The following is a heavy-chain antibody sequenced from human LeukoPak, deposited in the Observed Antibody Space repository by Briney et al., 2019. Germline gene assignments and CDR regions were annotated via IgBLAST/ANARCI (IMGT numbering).Heavy chain of an antibody. CDR1: GFTFSSFW. J-gene: IGHJ4*02. V-gene: IGHV3-7*01. CDR2: IKEDGSEK. D-gene: IGHD7-27*01. CDR3: ASGFYFAY. Sequence: GGSLRPSCEASGFTFSSFWMSWVRQAPGRGLEWVANIKEDGSEKYYVDSVKGRFTISRDNAKKSLYLQMDNLRAEDTAVYYCASGFYFAYWGQGTLVTVSS.